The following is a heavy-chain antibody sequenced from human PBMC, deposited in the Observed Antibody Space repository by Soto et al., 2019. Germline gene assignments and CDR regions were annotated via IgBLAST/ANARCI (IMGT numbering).Heavy chain of an antibody. CDR2: IVVGSGNT. D-gene: IGHD3-10*01. CDR3: AAVTMVRGVIITFYY. J-gene: IGHJ4*02. CDR1: GFTFTSSA. Sequence: SVKVSCKASGFTFTSSAMQWVRQARGQRIEWIGWIVVGSGNTNYAQKFQERVTITRDMSTSTAYMELSSLRSEDMALYYCAAVTMVRGVIITFYYWGQGTLVTVSS. V-gene: IGHV1-58*02.